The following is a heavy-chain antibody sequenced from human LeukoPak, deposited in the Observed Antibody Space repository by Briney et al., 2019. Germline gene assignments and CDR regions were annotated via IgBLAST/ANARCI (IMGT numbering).Heavy chain of an antibody. CDR2: IWYDGSNK. CDR3: ARDRGRRRMITFGDAFDI. V-gene: IGHV3-33*01. D-gene: IGHD3-16*01. CDR1: GFTFSNYD. Sequence: GGSLRLSCAASGFTFSNYDMHWVRRAPDKGLEWVAVIWYDGSNKYYADSVKGRFTISRDISKNTLNLQMNSLRVEDTAVYYCARDRGRRRMITFGDAFDIWGQGTMVTVSS. J-gene: IGHJ3*02.